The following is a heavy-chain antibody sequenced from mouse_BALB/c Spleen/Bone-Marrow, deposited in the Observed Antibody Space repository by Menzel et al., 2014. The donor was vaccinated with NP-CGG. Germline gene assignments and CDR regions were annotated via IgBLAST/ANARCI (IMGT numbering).Heavy chain of an antibody. D-gene: IGHD2-3*01. CDR2: IWAGGST. V-gene: IGHV2-9*02. Sequence: VKLMESGPGLVAPSQSLSITCTVSGFSLTSYGVHWVRQPPGKGLEWLGVIWAGGSTNYNSALMSRLSISKDNSKSQVFLKMNSLQTDDTAMYYCAREDLGWLLPNWGQGTTLTASS. CDR3: AREDLGWLLPN. J-gene: IGHJ2*01. CDR1: GFSLTSYG.